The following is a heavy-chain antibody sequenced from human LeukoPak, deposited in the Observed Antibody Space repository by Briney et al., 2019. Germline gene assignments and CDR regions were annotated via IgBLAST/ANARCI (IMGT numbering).Heavy chain of an antibody. J-gene: IGHJ4*02. CDR2: INHSGST. Sequence: SETLSLTCAVYGGSFSGYYWSWIRQPPGKGLEWIGEINHSGSTNYNPSLKSRVTISVDTSKNQFSLKLSSVTAADTAVYYCARGRRVFLDYWGQGTLVTVSS. D-gene: IGHD2-21*01. V-gene: IGHV4-34*01. CDR1: GGSFSGYY. CDR3: ARGRRVFLDY.